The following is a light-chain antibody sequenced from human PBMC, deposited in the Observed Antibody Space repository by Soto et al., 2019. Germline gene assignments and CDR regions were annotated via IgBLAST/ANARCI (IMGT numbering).Light chain of an antibody. J-gene: IGKJ2*01. V-gene: IGKV3-15*01. Sequence: EIVMTQSPATLSVSPGERATLSCRASQSVGSNLAWYRQKPGQAPRLLIYGASARATGIPARFSGSGSGTEFTLTISSLQSEDFAFYYCQQYNDWPVTFGQGTYLEIK. CDR2: GAS. CDR3: QQYNDWPVT. CDR1: QSVGSN.